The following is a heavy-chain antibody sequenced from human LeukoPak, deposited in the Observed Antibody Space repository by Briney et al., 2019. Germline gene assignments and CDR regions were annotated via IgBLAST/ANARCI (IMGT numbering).Heavy chain of an antibody. CDR2: ITSPVGHI. J-gene: IGHJ4*02. Sequence: PGGSLRLSCAASGFTFSSYGMNWVRQAPGKGLEWVASITSPVGHIYYADSLKGRITISRDNAKSSLYLQMNSLRAEDTAVYYCATDGQSSGWYGFDYWGQGTLVTVSS. V-gene: IGHV3-21*01. CDR3: ATDGQSSGWYGFDY. D-gene: IGHD6-19*01. CDR1: GFTFSSYG.